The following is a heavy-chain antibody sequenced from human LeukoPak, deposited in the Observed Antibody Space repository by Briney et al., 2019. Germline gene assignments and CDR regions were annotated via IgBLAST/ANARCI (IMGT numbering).Heavy chain of an antibody. CDR1: GYSISSGYF. Sequence: WETLSLTCGVSGYSISSGYFWVWIRQPPGKGLEWIGSVYHTGATYYNPSLRSPVTISVDTSKNQFSLELNSVTAADTAVYYCARDLGLTISANWFDPWGQGTLVTVSS. D-gene: IGHD3-3*01. J-gene: IGHJ5*02. CDR2: VYHTGAT. CDR3: ARDLGLTISANWFDP. V-gene: IGHV4-38-2*02.